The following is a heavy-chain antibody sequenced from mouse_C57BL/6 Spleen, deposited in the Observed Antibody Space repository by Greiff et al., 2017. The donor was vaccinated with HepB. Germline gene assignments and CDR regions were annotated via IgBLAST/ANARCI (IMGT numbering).Heavy chain of an antibody. CDR1: GFTFSSYA. V-gene: IGHV5-4*01. J-gene: IGHJ2*01. Sequence: EVKVVESGGGLVKPGGSLKLSCAASGFTFSSYAMSWVRQTPEKRLEWVATISDGGSYTYYPDNVKGRFTISRDNAKNNLYLQMSHLKSEDTAMYYCARDRGNDGPPLDYWGQGTTLTVSS. D-gene: IGHD2-3*01. CDR3: ARDRGNDGPPLDY. CDR2: ISDGGSYT.